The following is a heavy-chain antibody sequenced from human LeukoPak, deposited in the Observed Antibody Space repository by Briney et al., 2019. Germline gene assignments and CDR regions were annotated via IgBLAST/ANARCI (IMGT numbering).Heavy chain of an antibody. V-gene: IGHV4-61*02. CDR3: ARTRANSGYELDC. J-gene: IGHJ4*02. D-gene: IGHD5-12*01. CDR2: MYTSGST. Sequence: SQTLSLTCTVSGGSISSGSYYWSWIRQPAGKGLEWIGRMYTSGSTNYNPSLKSRVTMSVDTSKNQFSLKLRYVTAADTAVYYCARTRANSGYELDCWGQGTLVTVSS. CDR1: GGSISSGSYY.